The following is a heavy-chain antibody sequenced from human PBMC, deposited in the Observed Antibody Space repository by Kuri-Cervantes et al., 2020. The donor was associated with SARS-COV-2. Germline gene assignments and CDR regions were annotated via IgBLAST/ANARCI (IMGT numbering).Heavy chain of an antibody. CDR1: GFTFSSYG. CDR2: ISSSGSTI. V-gene: IGHV3-48*04. D-gene: IGHD5-24*01. Sequence: GGSLRLSCAASGFTFSSYGMHWVRQAPGKGLEWVSYISSSGSTIYYADSVKGRFTISRDNAKNSLYLQMNSLRAEDTAVYYCARVGGDGYNSNWFDPWGQGTLVTVSS. J-gene: IGHJ5*02. CDR3: ARVGGDGYNSNWFDP.